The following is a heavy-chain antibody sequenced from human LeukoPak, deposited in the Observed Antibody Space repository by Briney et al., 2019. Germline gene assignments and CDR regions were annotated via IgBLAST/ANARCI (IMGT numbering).Heavy chain of an antibody. CDR1: GGTFSSYA. Sequence: ASVEVSCKASGGTFSSYAISWVRQAPGQGLEWMGGIIPIFGTANYAQKFQGRVTITADESTSTAYMELSSLRSEDTAVYYCARWIGLRFLENDYWGQGTLVTVSS. CDR2: IIPIFGTA. V-gene: IGHV1-69*13. CDR3: ARWIGLRFLENDY. J-gene: IGHJ4*02. D-gene: IGHD3-3*01.